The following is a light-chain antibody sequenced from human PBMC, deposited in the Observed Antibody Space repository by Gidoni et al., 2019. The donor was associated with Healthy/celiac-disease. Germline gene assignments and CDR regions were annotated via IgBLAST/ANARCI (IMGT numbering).Light chain of an antibody. CDR1: QSVSSSY. CDR2: GAS. CDR3: QQYGSSPWT. V-gene: IGKV3-20*01. Sequence: EIVLTQSPGTLSLSPGDRATPTCRASQSVSSSYLAWYQQTPGQAPRLLIYGASSRATGIPDRFSGSGSGTDFTLTISRLEPEDFAVYYCQQYGSSPWTFGQGTKVEIK. J-gene: IGKJ1*01.